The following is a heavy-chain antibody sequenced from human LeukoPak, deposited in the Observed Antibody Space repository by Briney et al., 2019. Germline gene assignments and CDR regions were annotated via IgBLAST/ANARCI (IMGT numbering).Heavy chain of an antibody. CDR2: TWYHGNNK. D-gene: IGHD6-6*01. V-gene: IGHV3-33*08. Sequence: GGSLRLSCAASGFIFSQYSINWVRQAPGKGLEWVSGTWYHGNNKYYADSVKGRFTISRDNSKNTLYLQMNSLRAEDTAVYYCARDLVSSSSSGDYYYAVDVWGQGTTVTVSS. CDR1: GFIFSQYS. CDR3: ARDLVSSSSSGDYYYAVDV. J-gene: IGHJ6*02.